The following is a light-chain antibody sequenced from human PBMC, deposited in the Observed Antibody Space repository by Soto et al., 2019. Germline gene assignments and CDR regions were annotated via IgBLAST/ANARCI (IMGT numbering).Light chain of an antibody. CDR2: WAS. J-gene: IGKJ4*01. CDR1: QSVLYSSDNKNR. CDR3: QQYYSVPVT. V-gene: IGKV4-1*01. Sequence: DIVMTQSPDSLAVSLGERATINCKSSQSVLYSSDNKNRLAWYQQKPGQPPMLPIYWASTRESGVPDRFSGSGSGTEFTLTISTLQAEDVAVYYCQQYYSVPVTFGGGTKVEIK.